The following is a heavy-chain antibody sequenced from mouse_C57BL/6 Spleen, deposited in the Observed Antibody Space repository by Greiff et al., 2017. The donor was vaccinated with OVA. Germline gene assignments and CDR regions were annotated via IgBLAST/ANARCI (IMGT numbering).Heavy chain of an antibody. J-gene: IGHJ1*03. CDR2: IDPSDSET. CDR3: ARSGYGSSDWYFDV. CDR1: GYTFTSYW. Sequence: QVQLQQPGAELVRPGSSVKLSCKASGYTFTSYWMHWVKQRPIQGLEWIGNIDPSDSETHYNQKFKDKATLTVDKSSSTAYMQLSSLTSEDSAVYYWARSGYGSSDWYFDVWGTGTTVTVSS. V-gene: IGHV1-52*01. D-gene: IGHD1-1*01.